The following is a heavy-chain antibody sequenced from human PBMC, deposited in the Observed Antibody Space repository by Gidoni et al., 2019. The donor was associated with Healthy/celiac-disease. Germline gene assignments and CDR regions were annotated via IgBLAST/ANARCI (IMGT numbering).Heavy chain of an antibody. J-gene: IGHJ4*02. CDR3: TRQDSSGWYPSYDFDY. CDR1: GFNFSSYS. D-gene: IGHD6-19*01. CDR2: ISSSSSTI. Sequence: EVQLVESGGGLVQPGGSLRLSCAASGFNFSSYSMNWVRQAPGKGLEWVSYISSSSSTIYYADSVKGRFTISRDNAKNSLYLQMNSLRAEDTAVYYCTRQDSSGWYPSYDFDYWGQGTLVTVSS. V-gene: IGHV3-48*01.